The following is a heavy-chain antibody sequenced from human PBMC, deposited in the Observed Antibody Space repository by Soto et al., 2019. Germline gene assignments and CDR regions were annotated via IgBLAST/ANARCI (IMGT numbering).Heavy chain of an antibody. CDR1: GFTFSSYG. V-gene: IGHV3-30*18. CDR2: ISYDGSNK. Sequence: AVGSLRLSCAASGFTFSSYGMHWVRQAPGKGLEWVAVISYDGSNKYYADSVKGRFTISRDNSKNTLYLQMNSLRAEDTAVYYCAKGRIAGVGAFDIWGQGTMVTVSS. CDR3: AKGRIAGVGAFDI. D-gene: IGHD6-6*01. J-gene: IGHJ3*02.